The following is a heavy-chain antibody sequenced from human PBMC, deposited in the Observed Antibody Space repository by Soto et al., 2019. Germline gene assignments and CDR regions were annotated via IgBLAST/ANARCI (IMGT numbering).Heavy chain of an antibody. J-gene: IGHJ6*02. D-gene: IGHD3-16*01. CDR1: GYTFTSYG. CDR3: AREGVWGDYYYYGLDV. Sequence: AAVKVSCKASGYTFTSYGISWVRQAPGQGLEWMGWISAYNGNTNYAQKLQGRVTMTTDTSTSTAYMELRSLRSDDTAVYYCAREGVWGDYYYYGLDVWGHGTTVTVSS. CDR2: ISAYNGNT. V-gene: IGHV1-18*04.